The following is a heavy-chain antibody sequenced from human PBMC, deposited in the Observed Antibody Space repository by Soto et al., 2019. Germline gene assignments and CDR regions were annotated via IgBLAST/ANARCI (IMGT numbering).Heavy chain of an antibody. CDR1: GGSISSYY. J-gene: IGHJ4*02. D-gene: IGHD4-17*01. V-gene: IGHV4-4*08. CDR2: IYNSGST. Sequence: SETLSLTCTVSGGSISSYYWGWIRQPPGKGLEYIGYIYNSGSTNYNPSLKSRVTMTWDTSITTAYLDLTRLTTNDTATYFCATWVDYGDFEGFDFWGQGTLVTVSS. CDR3: ATWVDYGDFEGFDF.